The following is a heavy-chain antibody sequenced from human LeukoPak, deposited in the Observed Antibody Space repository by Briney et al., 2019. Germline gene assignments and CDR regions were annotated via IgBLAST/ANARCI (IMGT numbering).Heavy chain of an antibody. J-gene: IGHJ4*02. CDR3: ARGGVAHTNDY. Sequence: SETLSLTCAVYGGSLSGYYWSWIRQPPGKGLEWIGEINHSGSTNYNPSLKSRVTISVDTSKNQFSLKLSSVTAADTAVYYCARGGVAHTNDYWGQGTLVTVSS. D-gene: IGHD3-3*01. CDR2: INHSGST. V-gene: IGHV4-34*01. CDR1: GGSLSGYY.